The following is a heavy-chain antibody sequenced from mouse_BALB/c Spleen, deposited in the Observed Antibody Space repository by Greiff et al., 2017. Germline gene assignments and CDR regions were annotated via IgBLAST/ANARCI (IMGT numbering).Heavy chain of an antibody. Sequence: EVQLQESGPGLVKPSQSLSLTCSVTGYSITSGYYWNWIRQFPGNKLEWMGYISYDGSNNYNPSLKNRISITRDTSKNQFFLKLNSVTTEDTATYYCARDRNGNSFAYWGQGTLVTVSA. CDR1: GYSITSGYY. CDR2: ISYDGSN. CDR3: ARDRNGNSFAY. V-gene: IGHV3-6*02. D-gene: IGHD2-1*01. J-gene: IGHJ3*01.